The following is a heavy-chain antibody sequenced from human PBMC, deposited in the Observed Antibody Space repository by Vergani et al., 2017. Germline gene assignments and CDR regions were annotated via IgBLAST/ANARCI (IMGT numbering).Heavy chain of an antibody. Sequence: QLQLQESGPGLVKPSETLSLTCTVSGGPISSSSYYWGWIRQPPGKGLEWIGSIYYSGSTYYNPSLKSRVTISVATAKNQFSLKLSSVTAADTAVYYCARSSLRFLEWPTPRPFDYWGQGTLVTVSS. CDR1: GGPISSSSYY. D-gene: IGHD3-3*01. V-gene: IGHV4-39*07. CDR2: IYYSGST. CDR3: ARSSLRFLEWPTPRPFDY. J-gene: IGHJ4*02.